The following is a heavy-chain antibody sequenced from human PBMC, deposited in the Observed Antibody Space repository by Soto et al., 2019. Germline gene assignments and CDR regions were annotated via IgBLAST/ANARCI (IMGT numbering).Heavy chain of an antibody. CDR2: MFNGVST. Sequence: SETLSLTCTVSGSAINSSGYYWGWIRQPPGKGLECIGRMFNGVSTYYNPSLKRRVTVSVDTSKYQFSLNLRSVPAAATAVYYCARLPSRHLVDYWGQGTLVTVSS. CDR1: GSAINSSGYY. V-gene: IGHV4-39*01. J-gene: IGHJ4*02. D-gene: IGHD3-3*02. CDR3: ARLPSRHLVDY.